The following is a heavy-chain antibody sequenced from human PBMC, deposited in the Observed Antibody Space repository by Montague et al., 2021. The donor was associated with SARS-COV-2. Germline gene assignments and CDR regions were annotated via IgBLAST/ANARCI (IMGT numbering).Heavy chain of an antibody. V-gene: IGHV4-4*02. Sequence: SETLSLTCGVSGASVTSTNWWSWVRQPTGKGLEWIGEIYYTGNTNYSPSLKNRVSISLDKSKNQLSLRLNSVTAADTAVYYCASPKEGSGYYRPFDYWGQGFLVTVSS. D-gene: IGHD3-22*01. CDR1: GASVTSTNW. CDR3: ASPKEGSGYYRPFDY. J-gene: IGHJ4*02. CDR2: IYYTGNT.